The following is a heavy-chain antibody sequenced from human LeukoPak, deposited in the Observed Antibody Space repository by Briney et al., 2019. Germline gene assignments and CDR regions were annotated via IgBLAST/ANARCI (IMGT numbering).Heavy chain of an antibody. CDR2: INQGGSEK. CDR3: VRDGSGYDY. V-gene: IGHV3-7*05. J-gene: IGHJ4*02. CDR1: RFTFSNYW. D-gene: IGHD6-19*01. Sequence: GGSLRLSCAPSRFTFSNYWMSWVRQPAGKGLEWVANINQGGSEKYYLNSVKGRFTISRENAKNSLYLQMNSLRADDTAIYYCVRDGSGYDYWGQGTLVTVSS.